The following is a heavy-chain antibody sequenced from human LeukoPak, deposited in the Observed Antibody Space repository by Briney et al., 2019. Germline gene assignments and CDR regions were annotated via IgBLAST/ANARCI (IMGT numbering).Heavy chain of an antibody. CDR1: GDSISSGDYY. J-gene: IGHJ4*02. Sequence: SETLSLTCTVSGDSISSGDYYWSWIRQPPGKALEWFGYIYYSGSTYYNPSLKSRVTISVDTSKNQFSLKLSSVTAADTAVYYCARAAGCCREDYFDYWGQGTLVTVSS. CDR2: IYYSGST. CDR3: ARAAGCCREDYFDY. D-gene: IGHD2-15*01. V-gene: IGHV4-30-4*01.